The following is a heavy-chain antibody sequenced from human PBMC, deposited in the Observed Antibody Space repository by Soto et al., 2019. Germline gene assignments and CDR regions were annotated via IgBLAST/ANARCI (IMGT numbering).Heavy chain of an antibody. J-gene: IGHJ6*02. CDR1: GGSITSSY. CDR2: IYDTGISGYTPST. CDR3: ARGEDAFFYYGLDV. Sequence: SETLSLTCTVSGGSITSSYRSWIRRPPGKGLEWIAYIYDTGISGYTPSTSYNPSLKSRVTMSVDTSKSQFSLKLTSVTAADTAVYYCARGEDAFFYYGLDVWGQGITVTVSS. V-gene: IGHV4-59*01.